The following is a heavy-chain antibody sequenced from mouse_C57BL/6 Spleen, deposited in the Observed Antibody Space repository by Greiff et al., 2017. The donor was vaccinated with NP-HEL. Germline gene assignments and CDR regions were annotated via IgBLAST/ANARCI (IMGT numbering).Heavy chain of an antibody. CDR1: GYSITSGYY. CDR2: ISYDGSN. CDR3: AREGDRYFDV. D-gene: IGHD3-3*01. J-gene: IGHJ1*03. Sequence: EVKLVESGPGLVKPSQSLSLTCSVTGYSITSGYYWNWIRQFPGNKLEWMGYISYDGSNNYNPSLKNRISITRDTSKNQFFLKLNSVTTEDTATYYCAREGDRYFDVWGTGTTVTVSS. V-gene: IGHV3-6*01.